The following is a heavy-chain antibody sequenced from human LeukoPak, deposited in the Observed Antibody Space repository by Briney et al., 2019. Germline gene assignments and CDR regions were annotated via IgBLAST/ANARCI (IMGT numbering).Heavy chain of an antibody. CDR2: IGISSGNT. D-gene: IGHD4-17*01. V-gene: IGHV3-48*01. CDR1: GFNFIDYS. J-gene: IGHJ4*01. Sequence: PGGSLRLSCAASGFNFIDYSMNWVRQAPGKGREWISYIGISSGNTKYADSVKGRFTISRDKARNSLYLQMNSLRVEDTAVYYCARDHHYAFDNWGHGTLVNVSS. CDR3: ARDHHYAFDN.